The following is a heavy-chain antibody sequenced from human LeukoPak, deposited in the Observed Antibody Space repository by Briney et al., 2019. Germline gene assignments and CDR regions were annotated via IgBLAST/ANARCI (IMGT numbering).Heavy chain of an antibody. Sequence: GGSLRLSCAASGFTFSSYAMSWVRQAPGKGLEWVSAISGSGGSTYYADSVKGRFTISRDNAKNSLYLQMNSLRTEDTAEYYCARDGYKFGFDYWGQGTLVTVSS. CDR2: ISGSGGST. V-gene: IGHV3-23*01. CDR3: ARDGYKFGFDY. J-gene: IGHJ4*02. D-gene: IGHD5-24*01. CDR1: GFTFSSYA.